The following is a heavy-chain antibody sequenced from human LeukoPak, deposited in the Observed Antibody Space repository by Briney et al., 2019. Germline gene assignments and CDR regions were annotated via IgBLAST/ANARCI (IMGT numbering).Heavy chain of an antibody. D-gene: IGHD3-3*01. CDR1: GFTFSSYW. Sequence: GGSLRLSCAASGFTFSSYWMSWVRQAPGKGLEWVANIKQDGSEKYYVDSVKGRFTISRDNAKNSLYLQMNSLRAEDTAVYYCARVYDFWSGYLYYFDYWGQGTLVTVSS. CDR3: ARVYDFWSGYLYYFDY. V-gene: IGHV3-7*01. CDR2: IKQDGSEK. J-gene: IGHJ4*02.